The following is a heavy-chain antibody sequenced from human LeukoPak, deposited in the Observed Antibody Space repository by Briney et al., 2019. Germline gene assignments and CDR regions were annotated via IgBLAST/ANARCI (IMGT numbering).Heavy chain of an antibody. CDR1: GGSITSYY. D-gene: IGHD3-10*01. Sequence: SETLSLTCRVSGGSITSYYWGWIRQPPGKGLEWIGYIYYSGSTNYNPSLKSRVTIAVDTSKNQFSLKLSSVTAADTAVYYCARGPDYGSGSIYPDYWGQGTLVTVSS. V-gene: IGHV4-59*01. J-gene: IGHJ4*02. CDR2: IYYSGST. CDR3: ARGPDYGSGSIYPDY.